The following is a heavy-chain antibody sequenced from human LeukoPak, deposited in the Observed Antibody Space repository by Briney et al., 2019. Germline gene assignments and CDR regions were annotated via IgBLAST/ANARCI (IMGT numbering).Heavy chain of an antibody. Sequence: GGSLRLSCAASGVTFSSENMNWVRQAPGKGPEWVSYISANSKSIYYADSVRGRFTISRDNAKNSLHLQMNSLRVEDTAIYYCARDDYDASSSYWGQGTLVTVSS. D-gene: IGHD4/OR15-4a*01. CDR2: ISANSKSI. CDR1: GVTFSSEN. CDR3: ARDDYDASSSY. V-gene: IGHV3-48*04. J-gene: IGHJ4*02.